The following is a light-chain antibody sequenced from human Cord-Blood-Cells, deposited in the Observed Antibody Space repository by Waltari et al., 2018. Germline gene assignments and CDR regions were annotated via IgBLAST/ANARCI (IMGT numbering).Light chain of an antibody. J-gene: IGLJ2*01. Sequence: QSALTQPASVSGSPGQSITIPCTGTSSDVGGYNYVSWYQQHPGNAPKRMIYDVSKRPSGVSNRFSGSKSGNTASLTISGLQAEDEADYYCSSYTSSSTVVFGEGTKLTVL. CDR3: SSYTSSSTVV. V-gene: IGLV2-14*01. CDR2: DVS. CDR1: SSDVGGYNY.